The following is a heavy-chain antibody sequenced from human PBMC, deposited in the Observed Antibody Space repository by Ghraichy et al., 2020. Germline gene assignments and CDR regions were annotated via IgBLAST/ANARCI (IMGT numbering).Heavy chain of an antibody. Sequence: ASVKVSCKASGYTFSTYYMHWVRQAPGQGLEWMGIINPSGGNPRYAQKFQGRVTMTRDTSTPTVYMELNSLTSEDTAIYYCARDPSAYDFWSGYYYFDYWGQGTLVTVSS. J-gene: IGHJ4*02. CDR2: INPSGGNP. CDR1: GYTFSTYY. CDR3: ARDPSAYDFWSGYYYFDY. D-gene: IGHD3-3*01. V-gene: IGHV1-46*01.